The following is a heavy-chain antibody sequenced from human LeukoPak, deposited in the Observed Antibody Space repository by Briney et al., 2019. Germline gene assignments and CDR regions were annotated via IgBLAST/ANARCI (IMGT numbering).Heavy chain of an antibody. V-gene: IGHV1-69-2*01. CDR3: ATPPSNADAFDI. CDR1: GYTFTDYY. CDR2: VDPEDGET. J-gene: IGHJ3*02. Sequence: ASVKISCKVPGYTFTDYYMHWVQQAPGKGLEWMGLVDPEDGETIYAEKFQGRVTITADTSTDTAYMELSSLRSEDTAVYYCATPPSNADAFDIWGQGTMVTVSS. D-gene: IGHD6-6*01.